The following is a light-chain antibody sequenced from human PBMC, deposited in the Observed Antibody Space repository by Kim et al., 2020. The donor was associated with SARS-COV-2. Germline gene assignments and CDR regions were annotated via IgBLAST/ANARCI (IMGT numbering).Light chain of an antibody. CDR2: KTS. J-gene: IGKJ1*01. CDR1: QSISGW. Sequence: TSVGDRVRITCRASQSISGWLAWYQQKPGEAPKVLIYKTSTLQSGVPGRFSGSGSGTEFTLTVSSLQPDDSGTFYCQQYNSFPWTFGQGTKVDIK. CDR3: QQYNSFPWT. V-gene: IGKV1-5*03.